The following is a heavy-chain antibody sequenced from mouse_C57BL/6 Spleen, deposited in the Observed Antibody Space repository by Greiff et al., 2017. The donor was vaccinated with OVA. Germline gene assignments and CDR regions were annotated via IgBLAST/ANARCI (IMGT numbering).Heavy chain of an antibody. Sequence: EVQVVESGGGLVQPGGSLKLSCAASGFTFSDYYMYWVRQTPEKRLEWVAYLSNGGGSTYYPDTVKGRFPISRDNAKNTLYLQMSRLKSEDTAMYYCARYDGYPFAYWGQGTLVTVSA. CDR2: LSNGGGST. V-gene: IGHV5-12*01. J-gene: IGHJ3*01. CDR3: ARYDGYPFAY. D-gene: IGHD2-3*01. CDR1: GFTFSDYY.